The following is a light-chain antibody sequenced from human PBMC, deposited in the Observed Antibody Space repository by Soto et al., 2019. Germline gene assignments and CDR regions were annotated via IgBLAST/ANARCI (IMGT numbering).Light chain of an antibody. CDR1: SSDVGGYNY. V-gene: IGLV2-14*01. CDR2: EVS. Sequence: QSALTQPASVSGSPGQSITISCTGASSDVGGYNYVSWYQQHPGKAPKLMIYEVSNRPSGVSSRFSGSKSGNTASLTISGLPSEDEADYYCSSYTDSRTYVFGTGTKVTVL. CDR3: SSYTDSRTYV. J-gene: IGLJ1*01.